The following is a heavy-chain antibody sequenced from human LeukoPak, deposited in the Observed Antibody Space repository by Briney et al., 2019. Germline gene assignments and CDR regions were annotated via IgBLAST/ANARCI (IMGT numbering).Heavy chain of an antibody. Sequence: SETLSLTCAVSGDSMSSIDWWSWVRQPPGKGLEWIGEIHHTGSTNYNPSLKSRVTISVDKSKNQFSLNFNSMSAADSAVYYCAANGYYTIEYWGQGTLVTVSS. V-gene: IGHV4-4*02. CDR3: AANGYYTIEY. D-gene: IGHD1-26*01. J-gene: IGHJ4*02. CDR1: GDSMSSIDW. CDR2: IHHTGST.